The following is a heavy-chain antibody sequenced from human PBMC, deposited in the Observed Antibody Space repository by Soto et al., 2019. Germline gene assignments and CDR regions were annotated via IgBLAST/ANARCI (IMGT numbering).Heavy chain of an antibody. D-gene: IGHD6-13*01. CDR2: ISGSGGYI. V-gene: IGHV3-21*01. CDR3: ARDRQSTPWYAADY. Sequence: GGSLRLSCEGSGFTFSSYSVNWVRQAPGKGLEWVSSISGSGGYIYYADSVKGRFTISRDNAKNSLYLQMTSLRDEDTALYYCARDRQSTPWYAADYWGQGSLVTVSS. J-gene: IGHJ4*02. CDR1: GFTFSSYS.